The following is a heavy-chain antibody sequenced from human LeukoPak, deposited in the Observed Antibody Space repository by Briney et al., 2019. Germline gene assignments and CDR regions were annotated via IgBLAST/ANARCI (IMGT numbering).Heavy chain of an antibody. V-gene: IGHV3-48*03. J-gene: IGHJ4*02. D-gene: IGHD3-10*01. CDR3: ARDIMVRGVYYFDY. CDR2: ISSSGTTI. CDR1: GFTFSSYE. Sequence: PGGSLRLSCAASGFTFSSYEMNWVRQAPGKGLEWVSYISSSGTTIHYADSVRGRFTISRDNAKNSLYLQMNSLRAEDTAVYYCARDIMVRGVYYFDYWGQGTLVTVSS.